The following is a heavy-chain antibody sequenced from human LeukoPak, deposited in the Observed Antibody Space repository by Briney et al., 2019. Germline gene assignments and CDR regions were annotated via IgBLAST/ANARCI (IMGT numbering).Heavy chain of an antibody. J-gene: IGHJ4*02. CDR3: ARVVVVATRAYYFDF. CDR1: GDTFNRYA. CDR2: IIPILDIS. V-gene: IGHV1-69*04. D-gene: IGHD2-15*01. Sequence: GASVKVSCKASGDTFNRYAISWVRQAPGQGLEWMGRIIPILDISNYAQKFQGRVTITADKSTSAAYMELNSLRSEDTAVYFCARVVVVATRAYYFDFWGQGTLLTVSS.